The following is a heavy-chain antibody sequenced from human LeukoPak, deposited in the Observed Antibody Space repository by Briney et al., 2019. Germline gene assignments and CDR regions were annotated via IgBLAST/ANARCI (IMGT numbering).Heavy chain of an antibody. V-gene: IGHV3-48*01. CDR1: GFTFSSYS. CDR2: ISSSSSTI. J-gene: IGHJ5*02. CDR3: ARALRYFDWLSTSPEYNWFDP. D-gene: IGHD3-9*01. Sequence: GGSPRLSCAASGFTFSSYSMNWVRQAPGKGLEWVSYISSSSSTIYYADSVKGRFTISRDNAKNSLYLQMNSLRAEDTAVYYCARALRYFDWLSTSPEYNWFDPWGQGTLVTVSS.